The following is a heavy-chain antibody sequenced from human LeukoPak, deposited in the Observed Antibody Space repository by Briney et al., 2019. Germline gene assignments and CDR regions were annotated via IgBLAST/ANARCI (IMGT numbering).Heavy chain of an antibody. CDR3: ARVPIDFWSGYYLGVRYPKYYFDY. CDR2: ISAYNGNT. CDR1: GYTFTSYG. Sequence: ASVKVSCKASGYTFTSYGISWVRQAPGQGLEWMGWISAYNGNTNYAQKLQGRVTMTTDTSTSTAYTELRSLRSDDTAVYDCARVPIDFWSGYYLGVRYPKYYFDYWGQGTLVTVSS. V-gene: IGHV1-18*01. J-gene: IGHJ4*02. D-gene: IGHD3-3*01.